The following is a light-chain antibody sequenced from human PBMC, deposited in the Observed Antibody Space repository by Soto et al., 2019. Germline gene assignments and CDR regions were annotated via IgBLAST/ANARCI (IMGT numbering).Light chain of an antibody. Sequence: EIVMTQSPATLSVSPGERATLSCRASQSVSNNLAWYQKKPGQAPRLLIYGASTRATGIPARFSGGGYGTEFTLTISSLQSEDFAVYYCQQYNNWWTFGQGTRVEIK. CDR3: QQYNNWWT. CDR1: QSVSNN. V-gene: IGKV3-15*01. CDR2: GAS. J-gene: IGKJ1*01.